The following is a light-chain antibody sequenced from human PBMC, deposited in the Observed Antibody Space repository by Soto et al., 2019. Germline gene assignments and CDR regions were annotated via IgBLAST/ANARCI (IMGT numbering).Light chain of an antibody. V-gene: IGKV1-6*01. CDR2: AAS. Sequence: AIQLTQSPSSLYASVGDRVTITCRASQAIRTALGWYQQKPGKVPKLLIYAASILQSGVPSRFSGSGSGTDFTLTISSLQPEDFATYYCLLDFRYFWAFGQGDQGGYQ. J-gene: IGKJ1*01. CDR1: QAIRTA. CDR3: LLDFRYFWA.